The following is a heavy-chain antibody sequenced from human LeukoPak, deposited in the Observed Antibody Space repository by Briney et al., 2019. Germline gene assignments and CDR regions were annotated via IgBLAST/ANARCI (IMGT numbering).Heavy chain of an antibody. CDR3: ARDIRVAARPDYGMDV. Sequence: ASVKVSCKASGYTFTSYGISWVRQAPGQGLEWMGWISAYNGNTNYAQKLQGRVTMTTDTSTSTAYMELRSLRSDDTAVYYCARDIRVAARPDYGMDVWGQGTTVTVSS. V-gene: IGHV1-18*01. CDR2: ISAYNGNT. J-gene: IGHJ6*02. D-gene: IGHD6-6*01. CDR1: GYTFTSYG.